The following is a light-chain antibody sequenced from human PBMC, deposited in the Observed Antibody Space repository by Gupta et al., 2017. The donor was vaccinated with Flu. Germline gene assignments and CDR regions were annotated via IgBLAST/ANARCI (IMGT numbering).Light chain of an antibody. CDR2: RNN. CDR1: NSDIGSDY. J-gene: IGLJ3*02. CDR3: AAWDASMSSWV. Sequence: SNSDIGSDYVYWYQQLPGTAPNLLIYRNNQSPSAVPDRFSGSKSGTSTSLTISGLRSEDEADDYCAAWDASMSSWVFGGGTKLTVL. V-gene: IGLV1-47*01.